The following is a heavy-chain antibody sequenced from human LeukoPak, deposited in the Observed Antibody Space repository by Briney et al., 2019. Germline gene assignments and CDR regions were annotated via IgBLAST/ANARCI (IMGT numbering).Heavy chain of an antibody. CDR1: GFTFSSYW. CDR3: ARDPFYYYDSSGYYYAGYFDY. D-gene: IGHD3-22*01. Sequence: PGGSLRLSCAASGFTFSSYWMSWVRQAPGKGLEWVAIISYDGSNKYYADSVKGRFSISRDNSKNTLYLQMNSLRAEDTSVYYCARDPFYYYDSSGYYYAGYFDYWGQGTLVTVSS. CDR2: ISYDGSNK. J-gene: IGHJ4*02. V-gene: IGHV3-30-3*01.